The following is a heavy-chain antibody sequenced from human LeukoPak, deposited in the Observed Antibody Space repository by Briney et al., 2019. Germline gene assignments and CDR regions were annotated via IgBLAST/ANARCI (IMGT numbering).Heavy chain of an antibody. J-gene: IGHJ4*02. Sequence: GGSLRLSCAASGFTFSSYAMHWVRQAPGKGLERVAVISYDGSNKYYADSVKGRFTISRDNSKNTLYLQMNSLRAEDTAVYYCARDFGLEMATLRGPFDYWGQGTLVNVSS. V-gene: IGHV3-30*04. D-gene: IGHD5-24*01. CDR2: ISYDGSNK. CDR3: ARDFGLEMATLRGPFDY. CDR1: GFTFSSYA.